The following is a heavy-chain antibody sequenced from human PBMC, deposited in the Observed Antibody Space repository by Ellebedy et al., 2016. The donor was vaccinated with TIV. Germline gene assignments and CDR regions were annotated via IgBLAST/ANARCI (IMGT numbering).Heavy chain of an antibody. CDR3: AGTYYDFWSGYRNWFDP. D-gene: IGHD3-3*01. CDR2: IWYDGSNK. CDR1: GFTFSSYG. V-gene: IGHV3-33*01. J-gene: IGHJ5*02. Sequence: GGSLRLXCAASGFTFSSYGMHWVRQAPGKGLEWVAVIWYDGSNKYYADSVKGRFTISRDNSKNTLYLQMNSLRAEDTAVYYCAGTYYDFWSGYRNWFDPWGQGTLVTVSS.